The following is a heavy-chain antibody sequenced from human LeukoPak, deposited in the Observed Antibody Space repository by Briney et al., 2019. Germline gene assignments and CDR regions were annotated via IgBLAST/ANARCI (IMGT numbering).Heavy chain of an antibody. CDR1: GGTFSSYA. V-gene: IGHV1-69*05. J-gene: IGHJ6*03. Sequence: SVKVSCKASGGTFSSYAISWVQQAPGQGLEWVGGFMPLFGTPNYAQKFQGRVTITTDDATSTVCMELNSLRSEDTAVYYCARAGVTAESVGYYYYYMDVWGKGTAVTVSS. D-gene: IGHD2-21*02. CDR2: FMPLFGTP. CDR3: ARAGVTAESVGYYYYYMDV.